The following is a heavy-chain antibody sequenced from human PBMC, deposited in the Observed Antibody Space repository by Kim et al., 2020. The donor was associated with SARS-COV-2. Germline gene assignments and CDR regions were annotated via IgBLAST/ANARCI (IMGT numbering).Heavy chain of an antibody. V-gene: IGHV4-4*07. CDR2: IQTSGST. D-gene: IGHD4-4*01. J-gene: IGHJ5*02. CDR3: ARDRRVHDYTNYPWSDT. CDR1: GGSISSYY. Sequence: SETMSLTCTVSGGSISSYYWSWIRQPAGKGLEWIGRIQTSGSTNYNPSLKSRVTMSVDTPKNQFSLKLSSVTAADTAVYYCARDRRVHDYTNYPWSDTWGQGTLVTVSS.